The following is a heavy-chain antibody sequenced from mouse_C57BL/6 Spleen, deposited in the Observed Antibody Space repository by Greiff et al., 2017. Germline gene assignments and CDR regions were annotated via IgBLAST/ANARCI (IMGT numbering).Heavy chain of an antibody. CDR1: GYTFTSYW. Sequence: QVQLQQPGAELVKPGASVKLSCKASGYTFTSYWMQWVKQRPGQGLEWIGEIDPSDSYTNYNQKFKGKATLTVDTSSSTAYMQLSSLTSEDSAVYYCASTGDFAYWGQGTLVTVSA. CDR3: ASTGDFAY. V-gene: IGHV1-50*01. CDR2: IDPSDSYT. D-gene: IGHD1-1*01. J-gene: IGHJ3*01.